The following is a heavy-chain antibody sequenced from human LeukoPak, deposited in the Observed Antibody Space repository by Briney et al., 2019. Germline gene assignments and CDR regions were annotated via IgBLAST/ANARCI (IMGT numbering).Heavy chain of an antibody. V-gene: IGHV3-7*03. D-gene: IGHD1-26*01. Sequence: PGGSLRLSCAASGFTFSSYWLTWVRQAPGKGLEWVANIKQDGSEKFYVDSVKGRFTISRDISKNTLYLQMNSLRADDTAVYYCARFTAPSSRGWPSFDCGGRETLVTVSS. CDR3: ARFTAPSSRGWPSFDC. J-gene: IGHJ4*02. CDR2: IKQDGSEK. CDR1: GFTFSSYW.